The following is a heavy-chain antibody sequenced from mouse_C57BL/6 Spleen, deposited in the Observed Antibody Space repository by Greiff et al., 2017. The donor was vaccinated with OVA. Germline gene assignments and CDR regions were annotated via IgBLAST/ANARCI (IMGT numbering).Heavy chain of an antibody. Sequence: EVMLVESGAELVRPGASVKLSCTASGFNIKDYYMHWVKQRPEQGLEWIGRIDPEDGDTEYAPKFQGKATMTADPSSIPAYLQLSSLTSEDTAVYYCTSLTTVGGGYFDYWGQGTTLTVSS. CDR3: TSLTTVGGGYFDY. CDR2: IDPEDGDT. J-gene: IGHJ2*01. CDR1: GFNIKDYY. D-gene: IGHD1-1*01. V-gene: IGHV14-1*01.